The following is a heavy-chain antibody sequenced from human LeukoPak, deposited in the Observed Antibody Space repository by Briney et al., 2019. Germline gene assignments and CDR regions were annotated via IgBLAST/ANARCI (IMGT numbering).Heavy chain of an antibody. CDR1: GFSLGTSGMC. Sequence: SGPALVKPTQTLTLICTFSGFSLGTSGMCVSWIRQPPGKALEWLARIDWDDDKYYSTSLQTRLTISKDTSKNQVVLTMTNMDPVDTATYYCARAFPTVTTFDYWGQGTLVTVSS. D-gene: IGHD5-12*01. V-gene: IGHV2-70*11. CDR2: IDWDDDK. J-gene: IGHJ4*02. CDR3: ARAFPTVTTFDY.